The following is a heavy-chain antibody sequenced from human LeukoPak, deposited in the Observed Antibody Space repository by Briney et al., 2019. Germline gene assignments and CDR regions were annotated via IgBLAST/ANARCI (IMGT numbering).Heavy chain of an antibody. V-gene: IGHV3-23*01. CDR1: GFTFSSYA. J-gene: IGHJ3*02. CDR3: ARGGYCCSTSCYGAFDI. Sequence: GGSLRLSCAASGFTFSSYAISWVRQAPGKGLEWVSAISGSGGSTYYADSVKGRFTISRDNSKNTLYLQMNSLRAEDTAVYYCARGGYCCSTSCYGAFDIWGQGTMVTVSS. CDR2: ISGSGGST. D-gene: IGHD2-2*01.